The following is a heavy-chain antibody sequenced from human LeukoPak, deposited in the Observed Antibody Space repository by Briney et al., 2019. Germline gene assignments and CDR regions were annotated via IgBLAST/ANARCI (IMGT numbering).Heavy chain of an antibody. CDR1: GYTFTHYF. J-gene: IGHJ4*02. Sequence: GASVKVSCKASGYTFTHYFIHWVRRAPGQGLEWMGIINPSGGSTTYSQKFQGRVTMTRDMSTSTVYMELSSLRSEDTAVYYCARDQSPNIVPTIGLDYWGQGTLVTVSS. V-gene: IGHV1-46*01. CDR2: INPSGGST. D-gene: IGHD5-12*01. CDR3: ARDQSPNIVPTIGLDY.